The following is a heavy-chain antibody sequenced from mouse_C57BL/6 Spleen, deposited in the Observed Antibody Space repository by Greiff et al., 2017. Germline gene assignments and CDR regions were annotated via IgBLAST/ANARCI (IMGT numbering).Heavy chain of an antibody. CDR1: GYTFTSYW. CDR3: ARGGVYGSEVDFGD. CDR2: IYPGSGST. D-gene: IGHD1-1*01. Sequence: VQLQQPGAELVKPGASVKMSCKASGYTFTSYWITWVKQRPGQGLEWIGDIYPGSGSTNYNEKFKGKATLTVDTSSTTAYMQLSSLTSEDSAVYSCARGGVYGSEVDFGDWGQGTTLTVSS. V-gene: IGHV1-55*01. J-gene: IGHJ2*01.